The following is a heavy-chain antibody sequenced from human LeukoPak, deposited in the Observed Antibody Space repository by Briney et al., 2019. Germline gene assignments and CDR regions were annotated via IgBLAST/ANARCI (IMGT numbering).Heavy chain of an antibody. D-gene: IGHD5/OR15-5a*01. CDR1: GYTFTSYD. V-gene: IGHV1-8*01. Sequence: ASVKVSCKASGYTFTSYDINWVRQATGQGLEWMGWMNPNSGNTGYAQKFQGRVTMTRNTSISTAYMELSSLRSEDTAVYYCASSTTVTGWFDPWGEGTLVTVFS. CDR2: MNPNSGNT. J-gene: IGHJ5*02. CDR3: ASSTTVTGWFDP.